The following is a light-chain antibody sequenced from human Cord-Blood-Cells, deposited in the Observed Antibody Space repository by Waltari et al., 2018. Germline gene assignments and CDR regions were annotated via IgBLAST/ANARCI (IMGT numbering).Light chain of an antibody. CDR3: GTWDSGLSAWV. CDR2: ENN. V-gene: IGLV1-51*02. CDR1: SSNIGNNY. J-gene: IGLJ3*02. Sequence: QSVLTQPPSVSAAPGQKVTISCSGSSSNIGNNYVSWYQQLPGTAPKLLIYENNKRPSRIPDRFSGSKSGTAATLGITGLQTGDEADYYCGTWDSGLSAWVFGGGTKLTVL.